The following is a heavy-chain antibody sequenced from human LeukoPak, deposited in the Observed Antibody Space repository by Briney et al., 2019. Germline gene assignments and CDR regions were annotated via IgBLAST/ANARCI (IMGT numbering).Heavy chain of an antibody. D-gene: IGHD5-12*01. J-gene: IGHJ4*02. CDR3: FLDIVATITPSPFDY. CDR1: GYTFTSYD. Sequence: ASVKVSCKASGYTFTSYDINWVRQATGQGLEWMGWMNPNSGNTGYAQKFQGRVTMTRNTSISTAYMELSSLRSEDTAVYYCFLDIVATITPSPFDYWGQGTLVTVSS. CDR2: MNPNSGNT. V-gene: IGHV1-8*01.